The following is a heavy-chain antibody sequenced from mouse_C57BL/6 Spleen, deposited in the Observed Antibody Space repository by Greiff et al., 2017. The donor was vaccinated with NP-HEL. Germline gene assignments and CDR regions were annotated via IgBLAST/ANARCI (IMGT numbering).Heavy chain of an antibody. CDR2: IDPSDSYT. D-gene: IGHD1-1*01. CDR3: ARNYGSSSYYAMDY. J-gene: IGHJ4*01. CDR1: GYTFTSYW. V-gene: IGHV1-69*01. Sequence: VQLQQSGAELVMPGASVKLSCKASGYTFTSYWMHWVKQRPEQGLEWIGEIDPSDSYTNYNQKFKGKSTVTVDKSSSTAYMQLSSLTSEDSAVYYCARNYGSSSYYAMDYWGQGTSVTVSS.